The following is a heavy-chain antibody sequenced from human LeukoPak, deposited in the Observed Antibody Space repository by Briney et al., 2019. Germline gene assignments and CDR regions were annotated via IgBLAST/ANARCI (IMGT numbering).Heavy chain of an antibody. V-gene: IGHV3-30*02. CDR2: IRYDGSNK. CDR3: AKDRDGSGSYLDY. CDR1: GFTFDNYG. Sequence: GGSLRLSCAASGFTFDNYGLSWVRQAPGKGLEWVAFIRYDGSNKYYADSVKGRFTISRDNSKNTLYLQMNSLRAEDTAVYYCAKDRDGSGSYLDYWGQGTLVTVSS. D-gene: IGHD3-10*01. J-gene: IGHJ4*02.